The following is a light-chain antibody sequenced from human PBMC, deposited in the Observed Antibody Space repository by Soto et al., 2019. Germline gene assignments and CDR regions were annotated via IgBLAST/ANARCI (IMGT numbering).Light chain of an antibody. CDR2: DAS. CDR3: QQLRMYPST. Sequence: DIHMTQSPSTLSASVGDRVSITCRASQSISSWLAWYQQKPGKAPKLLIYDASSLESGVPSRFSGSGSGTDFALTITSLQAEDFATYYCQQLRMYPSTFGGGTKVDIK. V-gene: IGKV1-5*01. CDR1: QSISSW. J-gene: IGKJ4*01.